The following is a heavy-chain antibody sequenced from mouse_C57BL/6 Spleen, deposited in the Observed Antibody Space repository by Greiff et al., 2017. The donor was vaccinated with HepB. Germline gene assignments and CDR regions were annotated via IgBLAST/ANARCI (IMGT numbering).Heavy chain of an antibody. Sequence: EVKLVESGGGLVKPGGSLKLSCAASGFTFSDYGMHWVRQAPEKGLEWVAYISSGSSTIYYADTVKGRFTISRDNAKNTLFLQMTSLRSEDTAMYYCASPYYYGSSNWYFDVWGTGTTVTVSS. CDR2: ISSGSSTI. J-gene: IGHJ1*03. D-gene: IGHD1-1*01. CDR3: ASPYYYGSSNWYFDV. CDR1: GFTFSDYG. V-gene: IGHV5-17*01.